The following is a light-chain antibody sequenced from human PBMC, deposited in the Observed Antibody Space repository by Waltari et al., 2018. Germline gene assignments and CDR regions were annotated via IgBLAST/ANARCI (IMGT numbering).Light chain of an antibody. CDR2: QTN. CDR3: HTWDRTAAV. CDR1: EWDIKY. Sequence: YDRTQQPPVAVSVGQRASIPCVGGEWDIKYAYWYQQKPGESPVLVIYQTNRRPSGISKRFAGSNSGSTAALTSSGAQAMDEADYNCHTWDRTAAVSGRETTLTAL. J-gene: IGLJ2*01. V-gene: IGLV3-1*01.